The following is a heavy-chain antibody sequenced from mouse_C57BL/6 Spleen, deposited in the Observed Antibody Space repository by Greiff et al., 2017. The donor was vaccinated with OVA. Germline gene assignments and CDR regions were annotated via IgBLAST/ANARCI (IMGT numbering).Heavy chain of an antibody. J-gene: IGHJ3*01. CDR3: ARRDGYFRGFAY. D-gene: IGHD2-3*01. CDR1: GFTFSSYA. V-gene: IGHV5-4*03. Sequence: EVMLVESGGGLVKPGGSLKLSCAASGFTFSSYAMSWVRQTPEKRLEWVATISDGGSYTYYPDNVKGRFTISRDNAKNNLYLQMSHLKSEDTAMYYCARRDGYFRGFAYWGQGTLVTVSA. CDR2: ISDGGSYT.